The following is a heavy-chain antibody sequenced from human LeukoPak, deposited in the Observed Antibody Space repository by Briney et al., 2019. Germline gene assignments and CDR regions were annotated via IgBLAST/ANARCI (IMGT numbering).Heavy chain of an antibody. Sequence: ASVKVSCKASGYTLVSYYLNWVRQAPGQGLEWMGRMNPESGNTSYAQKFQGRVTFTRTTSIRTPYMELRGLTSDDTAVYYCASGLYYYDSSDSAGFDIWGQATIATVYS. J-gene: IGHJ3*02. CDR3: ASGLYYYDSSDSAGFDI. CDR2: MNPESGNT. CDR1: GYTLVSYY. D-gene: IGHD3-22*01. V-gene: IGHV1-8*01.